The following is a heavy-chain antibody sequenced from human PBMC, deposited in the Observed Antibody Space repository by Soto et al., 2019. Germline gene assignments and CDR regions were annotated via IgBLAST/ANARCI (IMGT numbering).Heavy chain of an antibody. D-gene: IGHD3-16*01. Sequence: GSLRLSCAASGFTFSNYAMSWIRQAPGKGLEWVSTIRETGNTYYADSVRGRFDTSRDNSETTLYLQMSSLRAKDTAAYYCKKQQMGVIRALDYWGQGTLVTVSS. V-gene: IGHV3-23*01. CDR3: KKQQMGVIRALDY. CDR1: GFTFSNYA. CDR2: IRETGNT. J-gene: IGHJ4*02.